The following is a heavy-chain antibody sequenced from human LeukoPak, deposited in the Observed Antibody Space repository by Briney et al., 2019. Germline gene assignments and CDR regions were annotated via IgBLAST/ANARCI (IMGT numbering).Heavy chain of an antibody. CDR3: ARERADAIWAFDS. Sequence: QSGGSLRLSCEASGFTFSSHSINWVRQAPGQGLEWVAVISSDGNSKHYGDSVRGRFTISRDNSKNTLWLQMSSLRAEDTALYYCARERADAIWAFDSWGQGTLVTVSS. V-gene: IGHV3-30*04. J-gene: IGHJ4*02. D-gene: IGHD2-21*01. CDR1: GFTFSSHS. CDR2: ISSDGNSK.